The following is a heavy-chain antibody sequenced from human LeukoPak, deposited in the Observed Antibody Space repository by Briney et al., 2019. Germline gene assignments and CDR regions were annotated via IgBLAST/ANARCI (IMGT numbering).Heavy chain of an antibody. CDR2: FDPEDGET. J-gene: IGHJ3*02. V-gene: IGHV1-24*01. CDR1: GYTLTELS. D-gene: IGHD7-27*01. Sequence: APVKVSCKVSGYTLTELSMHWVRQAPGKGLEWMGGFDPEDGETIYAQKFQGRVTMTEDTSTDTAYMELSSLRSEDTAVYYCATIQTGNDAFDIWGQGTMVTVSS. CDR3: ATIQTGNDAFDI.